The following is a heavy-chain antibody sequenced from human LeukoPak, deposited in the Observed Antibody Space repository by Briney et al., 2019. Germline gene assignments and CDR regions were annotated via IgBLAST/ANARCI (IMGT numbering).Heavy chain of an antibody. CDR1: GFTFDCCG. CDR3: AKGSKGVVFTRDHYMDV. CDR2: IRYDGSNK. Sequence: GGSLRLSCAASGFTFDCCGMHWVRQGPGKGLEWVAFIRYDGSNKYYGDSVKGRFTISRDNSKNTLYLQMNSLRAEDTAVYYCAKGSKGVVFTRDHYMDVWGKGTTVTISS. V-gene: IGHV3-30*02. D-gene: IGHD3-3*01. J-gene: IGHJ6*03.